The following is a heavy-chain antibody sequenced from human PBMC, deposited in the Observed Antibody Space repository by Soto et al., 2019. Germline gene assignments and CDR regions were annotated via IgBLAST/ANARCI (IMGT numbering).Heavy chain of an antibody. CDR1: GYTFTSYG. J-gene: IGHJ5*02. Sequence: ASVKVSCKASGYTFTSYGISWVRQAPGQGPEWMGWISAYNGNTNYAQKLQGRVTMTTDTSTSTAYMELRSLRSDDTAVYYCARDRIVVVPAAIGSWFDPWGQGTLVTVSS. D-gene: IGHD2-2*02. CDR2: ISAYNGNT. V-gene: IGHV1-18*04. CDR3: ARDRIVVVPAAIGSWFDP.